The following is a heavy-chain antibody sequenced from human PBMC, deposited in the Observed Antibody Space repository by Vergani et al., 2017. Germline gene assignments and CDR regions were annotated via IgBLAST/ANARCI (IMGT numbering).Heavy chain of an antibody. Sequence: EVQLVETGGGLIQPGGSLRLSCAASGFTVSSNYMSWVRQAPGKGLEWVSVIYSGGSTYYADSVKGRFTISRDNSKNTLYLQMNSLRAEDTAVYYCAKCGNSGPPPLYYYYYGMDVWGQGTTVTVSS. CDR2: IYSGGST. D-gene: IGHD5-12*01. CDR3: AKCGNSGPPPLYYYYYGMDV. CDR1: GFTVSSNY. J-gene: IGHJ6*02. V-gene: IGHV3-53*02.